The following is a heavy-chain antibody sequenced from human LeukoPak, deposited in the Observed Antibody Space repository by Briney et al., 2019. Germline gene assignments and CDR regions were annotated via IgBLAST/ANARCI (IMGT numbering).Heavy chain of an antibody. CDR2: INPNSGGT. CDR3: ARGPANVDTAMVAPFDY. J-gene: IGHJ4*02. Sequence: GASVKVSRKASGYTFTGYYMHWVRQAPGQGLELMGRINPNSGGTNYAQKFQGRVTMTRDTSISTAYMELSRLRSDDTAVYYCARGPANVDTAMVAPFDYWGQGTLVTVSS. CDR1: GYTFTGYY. D-gene: IGHD5-18*01. V-gene: IGHV1-2*06.